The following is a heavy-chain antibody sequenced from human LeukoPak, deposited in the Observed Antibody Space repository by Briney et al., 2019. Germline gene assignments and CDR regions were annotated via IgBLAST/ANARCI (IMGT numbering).Heavy chain of an antibody. CDR1: GFTVSSNY. Sequence: PGGSLRLSCAASGFTVSSNYMNWVRQAPGKGLEWVAAVGTSGHTFYPDSVKGQFTISRENARNSVYLQMNSLRAGDTAVYYCVRSFYGDHPYWGQGTLVTVSS. D-gene: IGHD4-17*01. J-gene: IGHJ4*02. CDR3: VRSFYGDHPY. CDR2: VGTSGHT. V-gene: IGHV3-13*01.